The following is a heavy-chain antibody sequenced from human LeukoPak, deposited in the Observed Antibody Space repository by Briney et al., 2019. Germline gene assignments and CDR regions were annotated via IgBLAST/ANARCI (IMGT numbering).Heavy chain of an antibody. J-gene: IGHJ4*02. D-gene: IGHD6-19*01. V-gene: IGHV4-59*10. CDR3: ARAVAGSWISSGYYFDY. CDR1: GGSFSGYY. Sequence: SETLSLTCAVYGGSFSGYYWSWIRQPAGKGLEWIGRIYTSGSTNYNPSLKSRVTMSVDTSKNQFSLKLSSVTAADTAVYYCARAVAGSWISSGYYFDYWGQGTLVTVSS. CDR2: IYTSGST.